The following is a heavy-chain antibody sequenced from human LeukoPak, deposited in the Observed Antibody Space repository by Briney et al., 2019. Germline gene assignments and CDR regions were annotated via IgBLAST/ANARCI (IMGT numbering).Heavy chain of an antibody. CDR1: GFTFSDYY. J-gene: IGHJ4*02. CDR2: ISSSGSTI. CDR3: ARNRYSDSSRYLNY. Sequence: GGSRRLSCAASGFTFSDYYMNWIRQAPGKGLEWVSYISSSGSTIYYADSVKGRFTISRDNAKNSLYLQMNSLRAEDTAVYYCARNRYSDSSRYLNYWGQGTLVTVSS. V-gene: IGHV3-11*01. D-gene: IGHD3-22*01.